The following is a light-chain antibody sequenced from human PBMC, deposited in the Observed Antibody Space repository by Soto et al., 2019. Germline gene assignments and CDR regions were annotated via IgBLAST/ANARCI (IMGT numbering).Light chain of an antibody. Sequence: IQLTQSPATLSASVGDRVTITCRARQSLNGWLAWYQQKPGQAPNLLIYKASTLESVVSSRFSGSGSGTEFTLTVSSLQPADFATYYCHQYHNFARTFGQGTKLAI. J-gene: IGKJ1*01. CDR3: HQYHNFART. CDR2: KAS. CDR1: QSLNGW. V-gene: IGKV1-5*03.